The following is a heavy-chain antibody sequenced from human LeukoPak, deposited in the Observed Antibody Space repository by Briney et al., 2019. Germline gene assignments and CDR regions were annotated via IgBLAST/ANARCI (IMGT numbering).Heavy chain of an antibody. Sequence: GGSLRLSCAASGFTLTSHFMSWVRRAPGKGLEWVSGITASGGKTFHADSVKGRFTISRDNSKNTLYLQMNSLRAEDTAVYHCEKYRRGNSGDYPDYWGQGTLVTVSS. CDR2: ITASGGKT. CDR1: GFTLTSHF. V-gene: IGHV3-23*01. J-gene: IGHJ4*02. D-gene: IGHD4-17*01. CDR3: EKYRRGNSGDYPDY.